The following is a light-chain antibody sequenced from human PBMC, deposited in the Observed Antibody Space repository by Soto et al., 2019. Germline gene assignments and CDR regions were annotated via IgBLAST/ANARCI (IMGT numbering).Light chain of an antibody. V-gene: IGKV3-11*01. CDR1: QSVSSY. CDR2: DAS. J-gene: IGKJ5*01. Sequence: EIVLTQSPATLSLSPGERATLSCRASQSVSSYLAWYQQKPGQSPRLLIYDASTRAPGIPARFSGSGTGTDFTLTISSLEPEDSAVYHFQQRSNWPSITFGQGTRLEIK. CDR3: QQRSNWPSIT.